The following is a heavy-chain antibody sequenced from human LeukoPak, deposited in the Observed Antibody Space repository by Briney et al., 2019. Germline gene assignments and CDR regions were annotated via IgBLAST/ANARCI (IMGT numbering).Heavy chain of an antibody. Sequence: GGSLRLSCAASGFTFSNYGIHWVRQAPGKGLEWLALISYDGSNKYYADSVKGRFTISRDNSKNTLYLQMSSLQTEDTAVYYCAPDEGGDYVGLDYWGQGTLVAVSS. CDR2: ISYDGSNK. D-gene: IGHD4-17*01. CDR1: GFTFSNYG. J-gene: IGHJ4*02. V-gene: IGHV3-30*03. CDR3: APDEGGDYVGLDY.